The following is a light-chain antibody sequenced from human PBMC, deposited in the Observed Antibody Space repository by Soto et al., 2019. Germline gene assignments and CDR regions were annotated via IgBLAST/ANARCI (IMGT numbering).Light chain of an antibody. CDR3: QQATSFPLT. V-gene: IGKV1-12*01. Sequence: DFLLTLSPPAPSASVGDRDPTSSRASQGITSWLAWYQQKPGQAPKLLIYAASTLQGGVPSRFSGSGSGTEFTLTISSLQPEDFATYYCQQATSFPLTFGQGTKVDIK. J-gene: IGKJ1*01. CDR2: AAS. CDR1: QGITSW.